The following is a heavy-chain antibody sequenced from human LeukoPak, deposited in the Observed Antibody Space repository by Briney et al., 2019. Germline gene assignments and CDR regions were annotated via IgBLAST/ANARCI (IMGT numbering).Heavy chain of an antibody. D-gene: IGHD2-2*01. CDR3: AKEGGKSSSSCYYFDH. CDR1: GFTFSSYA. V-gene: IGHV3-23*01. CDR2: IFGGGGRT. Sequence: PGGSLSLFCAASGFTFSSYAMTWLRQAPGKGLEGVSVIFGGGGRTFYTVSVKGRFTISRNNYKNTLYLKMNSLRAEDTAVYDCAKEGGKSSSSCYYFDHWGQGSLVTVSS. J-gene: IGHJ4*02.